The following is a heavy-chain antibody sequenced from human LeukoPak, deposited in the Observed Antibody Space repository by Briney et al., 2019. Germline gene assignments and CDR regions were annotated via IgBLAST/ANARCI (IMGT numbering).Heavy chain of an antibody. CDR2: IYTSGSA. D-gene: IGHD2-2*01. CDR1: GGSISTYY. CDR3: ARHARFCTSTSCYGY. Sequence: SETLSLTCTVSGGSISTYYWSWFRQPPGKGLEWIGYIYTSGSANYNPSLKSRVTISVDTSKSQFSLKLTSVTAADTAVYYCARHARFCTSTSCYGYWGQGTLVTVSS. V-gene: IGHV4-4*09. J-gene: IGHJ4*02.